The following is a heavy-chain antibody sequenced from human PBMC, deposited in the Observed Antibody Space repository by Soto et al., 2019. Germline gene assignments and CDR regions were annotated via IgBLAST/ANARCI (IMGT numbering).Heavy chain of an antibody. CDR3: ARVGGGSGNFEY. CDR2: ISGDGSFT. V-gene: IGHV3-74*01. J-gene: IGHJ4*02. CDR1: GFTFGNYW. D-gene: IGHD3-10*01. Sequence: EVQLVESGGGLVQPGGSLRLSCGASGFTFGNYWMHWVRQAPGEGLVWVSRISGDGSFTRFADSVKGRFAISRDNAKNTLLLQMSRLRVDDTAGYYCARVGGGSGNFEYWGQGTLVTVSS.